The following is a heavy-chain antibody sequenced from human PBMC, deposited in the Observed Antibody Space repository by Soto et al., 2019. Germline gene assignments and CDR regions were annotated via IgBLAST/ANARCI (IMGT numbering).Heavy chain of an antibody. CDR2: INPNSGGT. J-gene: IGHJ4*02. CDR3: ATQRDYGDYGAFDY. D-gene: IGHD4-17*01. V-gene: IGHV1-2*04. Sequence: QVQLVQSGAEVTKPGASVKVSCKASGYTFTGYYMHWVRQAPGQGLEWMGWINPNSGGTNYAQKFQGWVTMTRDTSISTAYMELSRLRSDDTAVYYCATQRDYGDYGAFDYWGQGTLVTVSS. CDR1: GYTFTGYY.